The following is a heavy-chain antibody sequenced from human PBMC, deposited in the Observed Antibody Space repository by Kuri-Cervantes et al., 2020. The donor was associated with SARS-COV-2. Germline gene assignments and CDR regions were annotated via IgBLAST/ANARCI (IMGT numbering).Heavy chain of an antibody. CDR2: IGTAGDP. V-gene: IGHV3-13*05. CDR1: GFTFSSYD. Sequence: GGSLRLSCAASGFTFSSYDMHWVRQATGKGLEWVSAIGTAGDPYYPGSVKGRFTISRDNAKNSLYLQMNSLRDEDTAVYYCASEGSGYYFALPAPQYGMDVWGQGTTVTVSS. D-gene: IGHD3-22*01. CDR3: ASEGSGYYFALPAPQYGMDV. J-gene: IGHJ6*02.